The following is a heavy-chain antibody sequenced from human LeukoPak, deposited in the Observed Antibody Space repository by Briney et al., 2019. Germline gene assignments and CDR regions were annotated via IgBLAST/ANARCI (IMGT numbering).Heavy chain of an antibody. CDR1: GGSFSGYY. D-gene: IGHD2-2*01. V-gene: IGHV4-34*01. J-gene: IGHJ4*02. CDR3: AKDRTVVPAAPFDY. CDR2: INHSGST. Sequence: SETLSLTCAVYGGSFSGYYWSWIRQPPGKGLEWIGEINHSGSTNYNPSLKSRVTISVDTSKNQFSLKLSSVTAADTAVYYCAKDRTVVPAAPFDYWGQGTLVTVSS.